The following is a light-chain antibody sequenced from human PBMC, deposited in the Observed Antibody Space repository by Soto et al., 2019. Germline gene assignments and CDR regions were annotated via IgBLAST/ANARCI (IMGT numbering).Light chain of an antibody. CDR3: QQYNSYWGT. V-gene: IGKV1-5*01. CDR1: QSISNW. J-gene: IGKJ1*01. CDR2: DAS. Sequence: DIQMTQSPSTLSASVGDRGTITCRASQSISNWSAWYQQKQGKAPKLLIYDASSLESGVPSRFSGSGSGTEFTLTISSLQPDDFATYYCQQYNSYWGTFGQGTKGDIK.